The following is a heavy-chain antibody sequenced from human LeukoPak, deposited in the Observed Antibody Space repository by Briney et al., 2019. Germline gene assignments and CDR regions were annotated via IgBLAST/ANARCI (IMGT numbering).Heavy chain of an antibody. J-gene: IGHJ6*03. Sequence: GGSLRLSCAASGFTVNSNYMSWVRQAPGKGLEWVSVIYSGGSTYYADSVKGRFTISRDNSKNTLYLQMNSLRAEDTAVYYCARIVATTNYYYYYMDVWGKGTTVTVSS. CDR1: GFTVNSNY. CDR2: IYSGGST. V-gene: IGHV3-53*01. CDR3: ARIVATTNYYYYYMDV. D-gene: IGHD5-12*01.